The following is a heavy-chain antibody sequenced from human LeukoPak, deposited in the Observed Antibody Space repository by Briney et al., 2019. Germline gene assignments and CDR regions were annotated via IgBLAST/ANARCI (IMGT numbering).Heavy chain of an antibody. V-gene: IGHV4-59*12. J-gene: IGHJ6*02. CDR2: IYHSGST. D-gene: IGHD1-26*01. CDR3: ARDFLPLIVGATHYYYGMDV. Sequence: SETLSLTCTVSGGSISSYYWSWIRQPPGKGLEWIGYIYHSGSTYYNPSLKSRVTISVDRSKNQFSLKLSSVTAADTAVYYCARDFLPLIVGATHYYYGMDVWGQGTTVTVSS. CDR1: GGSISSYY.